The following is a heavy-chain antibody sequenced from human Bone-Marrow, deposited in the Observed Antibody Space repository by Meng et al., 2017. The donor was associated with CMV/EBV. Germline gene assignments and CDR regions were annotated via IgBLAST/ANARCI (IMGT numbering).Heavy chain of an antibody. Sequence: QVQLVQSGAEVKKPGSAVKVSFNPSGGAFSSYAFSWVRQAPGQGLEWMGGIIVLFDTANYAQKFQGRVTITADESTNTAYMELSSLTSDDTAVYYCATTYGGYYDSSGSDYWGQGTLVTVSS. J-gene: IGHJ4*02. CDR1: GGAFSSYA. V-gene: IGHV1-69*01. CDR3: ATTYGGYYDSSGSDY. CDR2: IIVLFDTA. D-gene: IGHD3-22*01.